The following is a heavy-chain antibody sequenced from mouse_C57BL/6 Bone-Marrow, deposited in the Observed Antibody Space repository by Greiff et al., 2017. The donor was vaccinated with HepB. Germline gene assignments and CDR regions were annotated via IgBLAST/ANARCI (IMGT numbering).Heavy chain of an antibody. J-gene: IGHJ3*01. CDR1: CYTFTSYW. V-gene: IGHV1-64*01. Sequence: VQLQQPGAELVKPGASVKLSSKASCYTFTSYWLHWVKQRPGPGLEWIGMIHPNSGSTNYNEKFKSKATLTVDKSSSTAYMQLSSLTSEDSAVYYCAGGGREGIFAYWGQGTLVTVSA. CDR3: AGGGREGIFAY. D-gene: IGHD1-1*02. CDR2: IHPNSGST.